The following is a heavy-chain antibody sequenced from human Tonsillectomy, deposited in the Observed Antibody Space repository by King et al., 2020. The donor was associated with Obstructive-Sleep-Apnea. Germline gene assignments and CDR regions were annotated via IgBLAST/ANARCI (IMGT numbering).Heavy chain of an antibody. CDR1: GFTFSGSA. CDR3: TRHGDSGSYPFDY. Sequence: VQLVESGGGLVQPGGSLKLSCAASGFTFSGSAMHWVRQASGKGLKWVGRFRSKANSYAPAYVASVKGRLTISREDSKNTAYLQMNSPKTEDTAVYYCTRHGDSGSYPFDYWGQGTLVTVSS. V-gene: IGHV3-73*02. D-gene: IGHD1-26*01. J-gene: IGHJ4*02. CDR2: FRSKANSYAP.